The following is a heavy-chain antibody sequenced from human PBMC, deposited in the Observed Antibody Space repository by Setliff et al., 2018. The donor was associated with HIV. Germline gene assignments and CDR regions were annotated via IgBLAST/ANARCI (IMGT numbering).Heavy chain of an antibody. CDR1: GFTFSGYA. CDR3: ARDRSYGGSPYFYYYMDV. Sequence: GGSLRLSCAASGFTFSGYAMHWVRQAPGKGLEWVSVISFDGTNKYYVESVKGRFTISRDNSKNTLYLQMSNLRPEDTAVYYCARDRSYGGSPYFYYYMDVWGKGTTVTVSS. D-gene: IGHD2-15*01. V-gene: IGHV3-30*04. CDR2: ISFDGTNK. J-gene: IGHJ6*03.